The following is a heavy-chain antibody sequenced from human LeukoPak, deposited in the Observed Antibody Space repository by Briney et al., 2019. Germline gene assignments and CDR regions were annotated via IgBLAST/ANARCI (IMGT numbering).Heavy chain of an antibody. V-gene: IGHV3-23*01. CDR1: GFTFRSYA. CDR3: AKEGEQWLVRGGAFDI. Sequence: PGGSLRLSCAASGFTFRSYAMSWVRQAPGKGLEWVSAISGSGGSTYYADSVKGRFTISRDNSKNTLYLQMNSLRAEDTAVYYCAKEGEQWLVRGGAFDIWGQGTMVTVSS. CDR2: ISGSGGST. D-gene: IGHD6-19*01. J-gene: IGHJ3*02.